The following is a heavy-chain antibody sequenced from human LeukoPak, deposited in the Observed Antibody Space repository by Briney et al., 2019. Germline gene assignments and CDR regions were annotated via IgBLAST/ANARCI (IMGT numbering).Heavy chain of an antibody. D-gene: IGHD3-22*01. CDR1: GGTFSSYA. V-gene: IGHV1-69*13. CDR3: VRVYHDGSFESGNWFDP. Sequence: SVKVSCKASGGTFSSYAISWVRQAPGQGLEWMGGIIPIFGTANYAQKFQGRVTITADESTSTAYMELSSLRSEDTAVYYCVRVYHDGSFESGNWFDPWGQGTLVTVSS. CDR2: IIPIFGTA. J-gene: IGHJ5*02.